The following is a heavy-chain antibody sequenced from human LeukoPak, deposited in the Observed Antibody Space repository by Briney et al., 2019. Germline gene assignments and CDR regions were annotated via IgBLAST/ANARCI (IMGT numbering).Heavy chain of an antibody. CDR1: GFTFSNYW. CDR2: INTDGSST. J-gene: IGHJ4*02. D-gene: IGHD6-6*01. Sequence: GGSLRLSCAASGFTFSNYWMHWVRQAPGKGLVWVSRINTDGSSTNYADSVKGRFTISRDNSKNTLYLQMNSLRAEDTAVYYCAKSLAALGYWGQGTLVTVSS. V-gene: IGHV3-74*01. CDR3: AKSLAALGY.